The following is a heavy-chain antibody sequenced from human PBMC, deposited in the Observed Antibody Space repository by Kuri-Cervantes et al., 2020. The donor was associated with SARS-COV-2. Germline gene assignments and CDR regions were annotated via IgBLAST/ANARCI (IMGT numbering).Heavy chain of an antibody. D-gene: IGHD4-23*01. CDR2: ISAYNGNT. Sequence: ASVKVSCKASGYTFTSYYMHWVRQAPGQGLEWMGWISAYNGNTNYAQKLQGRVTMTTDTSTSTAYMELRSLRSDDTAVYYCARALTPADFDYWGQGTLVTVSS. CDR1: GYTFTSYY. CDR3: ARALTPADFDY. V-gene: IGHV1-18*04. J-gene: IGHJ4*02.